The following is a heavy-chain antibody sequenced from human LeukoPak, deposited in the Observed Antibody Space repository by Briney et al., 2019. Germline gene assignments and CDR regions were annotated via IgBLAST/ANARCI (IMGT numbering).Heavy chain of an antibody. CDR1: GFTLSSYW. CDR2: ISSNGGTI. D-gene: IGHD3-22*01. CDR3: ARERYYYDSDYYYVKYFDY. V-gene: IGHV3-74*01. Sequence: GGSLRLSCAASGFTLSSYWMHWVRQVPGKGLVWVSRISSNGGTINYADSVKGRFTISKDNADNSLYLQMNSLRAEDTAVYYCARERYYYDSDYYYVKYFDYWGQGTLVTVSS. J-gene: IGHJ4*02.